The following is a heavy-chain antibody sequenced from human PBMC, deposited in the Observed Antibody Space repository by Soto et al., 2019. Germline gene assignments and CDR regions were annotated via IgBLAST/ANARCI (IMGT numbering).Heavy chain of an antibody. CDR3: ARAISNPTTVTTHYFDY. CDR1: GYSFTSYW. J-gene: IGHJ4*02. D-gene: IGHD4-4*01. CDR2: IYPGDSDT. Sequence: PGESLKISCKGSGYSFTSYWIGWVRQMPGKGLEWMGIIYPGDSDTRYSPSFQGQVTISADKSISTAYLQWSSLKASDTAMYYCARAISNPTTVTTHYFDYWGQGTLVTVSS. V-gene: IGHV5-51*01.